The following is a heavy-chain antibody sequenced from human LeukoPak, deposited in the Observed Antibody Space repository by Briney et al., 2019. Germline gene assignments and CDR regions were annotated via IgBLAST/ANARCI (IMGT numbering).Heavy chain of an antibody. J-gene: IGHJ4*02. Sequence: PGGSLRLSCAASGFTFSSYEMNWVRQAPGKGLEWVSYISSSGSTIYYADSGKGRFTISRDNAKNSLYLQMNSLRAEDTAVYYCARTGYDFWSGPPDYWGQGTLVTVSS. CDR3: ARTGYDFWSGPPDY. CDR1: GFTFSSYE. V-gene: IGHV3-48*03. D-gene: IGHD3-3*01. CDR2: ISSSGSTI.